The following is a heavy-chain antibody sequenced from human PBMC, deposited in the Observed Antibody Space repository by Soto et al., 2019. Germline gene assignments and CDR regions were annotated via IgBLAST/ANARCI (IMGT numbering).Heavy chain of an antibody. V-gene: IGHV3-11*05. CDR2: ISSTGTYT. CDR1: GFTFSDYY. Sequence: QVQLVESGGGLVKPGGSLRLSCAASGFTFSDYYMTWIRQAPGKGLEWVSYISSTGTYTNYADSVRGRFTISRDNAKNSLYLQTNSLTADDTALYYCARDSTGWRAVYDSWGQGTLVTVSS. CDR3: ARDSTGWRAVYDS. J-gene: IGHJ4*02. D-gene: IGHD6-19*01.